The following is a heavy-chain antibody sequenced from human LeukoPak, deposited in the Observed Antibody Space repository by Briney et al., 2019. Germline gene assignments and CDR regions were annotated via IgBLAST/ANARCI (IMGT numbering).Heavy chain of an antibody. D-gene: IGHD7-27*01. CDR2: IYYSGST. CDR1: GGCISSYY. Sequence: SDALPLTCTHCGGCISSYYWSWIRQPPGKGLAGIGYIYYSGSTNYNPSLSSRVTISVDTSKNQFSLKLSSVTAADTAVYYCARHRLGLPRLVIDYWGQGTLVTVSS. CDR3: ARHRLGLPRLVIDY. J-gene: IGHJ4*02. V-gene: IGHV4-59*08.